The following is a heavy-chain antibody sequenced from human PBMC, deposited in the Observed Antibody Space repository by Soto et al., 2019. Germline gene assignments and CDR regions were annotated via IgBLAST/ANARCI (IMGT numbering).Heavy chain of an antibody. J-gene: IGHJ4*02. V-gene: IGHV4-39*01. Sequence: NLCLTGTVSGGSISSGGYYWGWIRQPPGEGLQWIGSSSYNGGTFFNPSLKGRVDISIDASERQSSLQVTSVNAADSAAYYCARHRIEVVWRGFDCWGQGRPVTVSS. CDR2: SSYNGGT. CDR3: ARHRIEVVWRGFDC. CDR1: GGSISSGGYY. D-gene: IGHD1-1*01.